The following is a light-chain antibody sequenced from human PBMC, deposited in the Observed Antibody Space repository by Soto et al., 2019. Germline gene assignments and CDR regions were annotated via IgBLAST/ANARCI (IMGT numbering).Light chain of an antibody. CDR1: QTVRNNY. J-gene: IGKJ4*01. CDR2: DAS. CDR3: PLLSSHWLA. Sequence: QCADNQSLTAAERATLSCRASQTVRNNYLAWYQQKPGQAPRLLMYDASSRATGIPDRFTGGVTGTDFAVSIFMLNREAYPVYDRPLLSSHWLASGRGTKVDIK. V-gene: IGKV3-20*01.